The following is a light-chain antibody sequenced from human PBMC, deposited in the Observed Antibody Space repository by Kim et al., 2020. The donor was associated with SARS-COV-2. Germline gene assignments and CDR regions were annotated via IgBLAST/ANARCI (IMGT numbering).Light chain of an antibody. J-gene: IGKJ2*01. CDR1: QSVSSGY. CDR2: GAS. CDR3: QQDWRT. Sequence: EIVLTQSPGTLSLSPGERATLSCRASQSVSSGYLAWYQQKPGQAPRLLIYGASSGATGIPDRFSGGGSGTDFTLTISRLEPEVFAVYYCQQDWRTFGQGTKLEI. V-gene: IGKV3-20*01.